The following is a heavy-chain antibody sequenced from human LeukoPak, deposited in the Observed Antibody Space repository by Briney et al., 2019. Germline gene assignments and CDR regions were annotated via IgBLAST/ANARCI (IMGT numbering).Heavy chain of an antibody. J-gene: IGHJ4*02. D-gene: IGHD2-15*01. V-gene: IGHV3-9*01. CDR2: ISWNSGSI. CDR1: GFTFDDYA. CDR3: ARDNFDWVGAAVY. Sequence: PGGSLRLSCAASGFTFDDYAMHWVRQAPGKGLEWVSGISWNSGSIGYADSVKGRFTISRDNAKNSLYLQMNSLRAEDTAVYYCARDNFDWVGAAVYWGQGTLVTVSS.